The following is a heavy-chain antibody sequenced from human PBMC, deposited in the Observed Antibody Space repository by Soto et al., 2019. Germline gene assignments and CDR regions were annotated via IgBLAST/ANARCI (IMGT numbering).Heavy chain of an antibody. V-gene: IGHV3-48*01. CDR1: GFSFSSYP. D-gene: IGHD2-15*01. CDR3: ARDPEYCSGGNCYDRGADY. CDR2: ISSGSTTI. Sequence: EVQVVESGGGLVRPGGSLRLSCVPSGFSFSSYPMHWVSQAPGRGLEWVSDISSGSTTISYTDSVKGRFSVSRDNPKNSMYLQMNSLNAEDTAVYYCARDPEYCSGGNCYDRGADYWGHGTMVTGSS. J-gene: IGHJ4*01.